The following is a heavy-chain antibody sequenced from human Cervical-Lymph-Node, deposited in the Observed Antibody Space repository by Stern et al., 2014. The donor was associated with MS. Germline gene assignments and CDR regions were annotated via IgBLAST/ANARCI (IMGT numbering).Heavy chain of an antibody. D-gene: IGHD2-2*01. V-gene: IGHV2-70*11. Sequence: ESGPALVKPTQTLTLTCTFSGFSLSSHGMCVSWIRQSPGKALEGLARIDWDDEKYYSTSLKTRLTISKDTSRNHVVLTVGNMDPVDSATYYCAHGSTSCYWADSWGQGTLVTVSS. CDR1: GFSLSSHGMC. J-gene: IGHJ4*02. CDR3: AHGSTSCYWADS. CDR2: IDWDDEK.